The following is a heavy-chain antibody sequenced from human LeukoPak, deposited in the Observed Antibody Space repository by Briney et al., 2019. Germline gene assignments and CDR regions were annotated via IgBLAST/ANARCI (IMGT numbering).Heavy chain of an antibody. J-gene: IGHJ4*02. Sequence: GGSLRLSCAVSGFTFSNAWMTWFRQAPGKGLEWVGRIKSKRDGGTTDYAAPGKGRFTISRDDSENTLYLQMNSLKTEDTAVYYCTADVPNDDGDYVPIDYWGQGTLVTVSS. D-gene: IGHD4-17*01. CDR1: GFTFSNAW. V-gene: IGHV3-15*01. CDR3: TADVPNDDGDYVPIDY. CDR2: IKSKRDGGTT.